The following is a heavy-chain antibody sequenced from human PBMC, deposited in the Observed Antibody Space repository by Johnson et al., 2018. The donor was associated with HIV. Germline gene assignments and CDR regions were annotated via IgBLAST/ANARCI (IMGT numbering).Heavy chain of an antibody. CDR3: AKYAPLNYEIDYSSSSSAFDI. J-gene: IGHJ3*02. CDR1: GFTFNDHW. Sequence: VQLVESGGGLVQPGGSLRLSCGASGFTFNDHWMQWVRQAPGKGLEWVSVISGSGTTTYNADSVKGRFTISRDNSKNTLYLQMNSLRAEDTAIYYCAKYAPLNYEIDYSSSSSAFDIWGQGTMVTASS. CDR2: ISGSGTTT. D-gene: IGHD6-6*01. V-gene: IGHV3-23*04.